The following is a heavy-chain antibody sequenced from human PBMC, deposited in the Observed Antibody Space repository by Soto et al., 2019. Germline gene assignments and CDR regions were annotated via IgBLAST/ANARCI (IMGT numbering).Heavy chain of an antibody. CDR1: GYSFTTYW. CDR3: ARTVREQWLADY. J-gene: IGHJ4*02. D-gene: IGHD6-19*01. Sequence: LKISCKGSGYSFTTYWIGWVRQMPGKGLEWMGIIYPTDSDTRYSPSFQGQVTISADKSISTAYLQWSSLKASDTAMYYCARTVREQWLADYWGRGTLVTVSS. CDR2: IYPTDSDT. V-gene: IGHV5-51*01.